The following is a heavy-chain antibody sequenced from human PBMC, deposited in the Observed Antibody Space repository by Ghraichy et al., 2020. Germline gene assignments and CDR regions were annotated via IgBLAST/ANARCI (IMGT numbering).Heavy chain of an antibody. CDR2: IYYSGST. CDR3: ARDRFGNNWFDP. Sequence: SETLSLTCTVSGGSISSYYWSWIRQPPGKGLEWIGYIYYSGSTNYNPSLKSRVTISVDTSKNQFSLKLSSVTAADTAVYYCARDRFGNNWFDPWGQGTLVTVSS. J-gene: IGHJ5*02. CDR1: GGSISSYY. D-gene: IGHD1-14*01. V-gene: IGHV4-59*01.